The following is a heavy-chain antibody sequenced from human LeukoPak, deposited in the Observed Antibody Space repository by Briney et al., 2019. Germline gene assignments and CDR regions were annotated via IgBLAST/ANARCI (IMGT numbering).Heavy chain of an antibody. J-gene: IGHJ4*02. CDR3: ATVSSSSPHY. Sequence: PGGSLRLSCAVSGFTVSSDYMSWVRQAPGKGLEWVSVLYTGGSISYADSVKGRFTISRGNSKNTLYLQMNSLRAEDTAIYYCATVSSSSPHYWGQGTLVTVSS. CDR2: LYTGGSI. V-gene: IGHV3-66*02. D-gene: IGHD6-6*01. CDR1: GFTVSSDY.